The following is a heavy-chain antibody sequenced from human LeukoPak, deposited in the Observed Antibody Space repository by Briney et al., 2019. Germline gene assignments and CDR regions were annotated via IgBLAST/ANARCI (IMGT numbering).Heavy chain of an antibody. Sequence: GGPLRLSCAASGFTFDAYGMSWVRQGPPKGLEWVSGINWNGGSTVNADSVKGRFTISRDNAKNSLFLQMNSLRAEDTAFYYCVRVASSWYHDAFDMWGQGTLVTVSS. D-gene: IGHD6-13*01. CDR1: GFTFDAYG. V-gene: IGHV3-20*04. CDR2: INWNGGST. CDR3: VRVASSWYHDAFDM. J-gene: IGHJ3*02.